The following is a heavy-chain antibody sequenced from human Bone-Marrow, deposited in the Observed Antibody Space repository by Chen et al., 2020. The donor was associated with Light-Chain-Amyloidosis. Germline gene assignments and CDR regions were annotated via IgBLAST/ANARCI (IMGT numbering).Heavy chain of an antibody. CDR1: GFMLGRSG. J-gene: IGHJ6*03. V-gene: IGHV3-33*01. Sequence: QVQLVESGGGVVQPGKSLRLSCGGSGFMLGRSGRHWVRRATGKGLGWVGVILHHGRPSLYAEHVQLRFTLYRYNSKKTVFLQMHSLRADATAVHYCARMHFEGAKFFSPGFFYLYMDVWGKGTTVTVSS. CDR3: ARMHFEGAKFFSPGFFYLYMDV. D-gene: IGHD3-3*02. CDR2: ILHHGRPS.